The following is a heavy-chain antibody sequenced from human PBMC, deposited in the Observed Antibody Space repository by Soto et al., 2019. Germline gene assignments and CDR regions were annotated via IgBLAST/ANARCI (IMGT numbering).Heavy chain of an antibody. Sequence: WIWIRHRPGEGLEWFGYINHRGSLYYNPSLKSRVSMSVDTSKKQFSLNLSSVTAADTAVYYCARELPQRQGRNMDVWGQGTTVTVSS. CDR2: INHRGSL. D-gene: IGHD1-1*01. J-gene: IGHJ6*02. V-gene: IGHV4-31*02. CDR3: ARELPQRQGRNMDV.